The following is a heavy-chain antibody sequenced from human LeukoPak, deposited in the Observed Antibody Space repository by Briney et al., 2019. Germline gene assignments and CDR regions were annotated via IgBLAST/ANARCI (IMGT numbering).Heavy chain of an antibody. CDR1: GFTFSASY. CDR2: ISENSGDT. V-gene: IGHV3-11*06. CDR3: ARDPRTVRI. D-gene: IGHD1-1*01. Sequence: GGSLRLSCVAFGFTFSASYMTWVRQPPGKGLEWLSYISENSGDTNYADSVKGRFTVSRDNAKNSLYLQMNSLRVEDTAVYYCARDPRTVRIWGQGTLVTVSS. J-gene: IGHJ4*02.